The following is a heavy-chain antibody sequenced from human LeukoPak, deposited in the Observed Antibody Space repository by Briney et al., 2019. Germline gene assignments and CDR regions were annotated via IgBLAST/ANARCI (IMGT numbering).Heavy chain of an antibody. CDR2: IYYSGST. V-gene: IGHV4-61*05. D-gene: IGHD2-21*01. Sequence: SETLSLTCTVSGGSIRSSYYYWGWIRQPPGKGLEWIGYIYYSGSTNYNPSLKSRVTISVDTSKNQFSLKLSSVTAADTAVYYCARCLGGPGGVGVWWWDPVLGNWFDPWGQGTLVTVSS. CDR3: ARCLGGPGGVGVWWWDPVLGNWFDP. J-gene: IGHJ5*02. CDR1: GGSIRSSYYY.